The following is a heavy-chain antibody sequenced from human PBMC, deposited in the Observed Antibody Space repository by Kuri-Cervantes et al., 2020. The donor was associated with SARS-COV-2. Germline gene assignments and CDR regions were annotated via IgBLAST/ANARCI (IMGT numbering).Heavy chain of an antibody. V-gene: IGHV3-11*04. CDR3: ARGPWGLYNWTLFDY. Sequence: GESLKISCAASGYDFSDYSMTWIRQAPGKGLEWVSYISSSSTSIYYGESVMGRFTISRDNAKNSLYLQMNSLRAEDTAVYYCARGPWGLYNWTLFDYWGQGTLVTVSS. CDR1: GYDFSDYS. D-gene: IGHD1-20*01. J-gene: IGHJ4*02. CDR2: ISSSSTSI.